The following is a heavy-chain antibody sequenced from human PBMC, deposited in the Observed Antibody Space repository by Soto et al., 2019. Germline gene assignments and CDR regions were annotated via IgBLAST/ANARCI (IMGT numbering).Heavy chain of an antibody. CDR1: GGSVSTGSSY. J-gene: IGHJ3*01. CDR3: ARIPTMLLAFDV. D-gene: IGHD2-15*01. V-gene: IGHV4-61*03. Sequence: QVQLQESGPGLVKATENLSLICSVSGGSVSTGSSYWSWIREPPGGGLEFIGTVYNDGSTNFTPSLKSQVTFSLDTSTNLFSLSLGSVTPADTAVYYCARIPTMLLAFDVWGQGTVVTVSS. CDR2: VYNDGST.